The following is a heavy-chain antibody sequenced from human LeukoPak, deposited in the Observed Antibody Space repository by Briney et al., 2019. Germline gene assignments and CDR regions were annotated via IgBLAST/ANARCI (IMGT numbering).Heavy chain of an antibody. D-gene: IGHD3-10*01. J-gene: IGHJ4*02. V-gene: IGHV4-34*01. Sequence: SETLSLTCAVYGGSFSGYYWSWIRQPPGKGLEWIGEINHSGSTNYNPSLKSRVTISVDTSKNQFSLKLSSVTAADTAAYYCARVARYGSGSYPNDYWGQGTLVTVSS. CDR3: ARVARYGSGSYPNDY. CDR1: GGSFSGYY. CDR2: INHSGST.